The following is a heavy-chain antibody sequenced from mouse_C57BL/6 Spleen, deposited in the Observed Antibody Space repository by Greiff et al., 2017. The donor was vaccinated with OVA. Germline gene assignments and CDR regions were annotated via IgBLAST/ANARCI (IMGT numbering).Heavy chain of an antibody. CDR3: ARSGYAMDY. J-gene: IGHJ4*01. CDR1: GYTFTSYT. Sequence: LVESGAELARPGASVKMSCKASGYTFTSYTMHWVKQRPGQGLEWIGYINPSSGYTKYNQKFKDKATLTADKSSSTAYMQLSSLTSEDSAVYYCARSGYAMDYWGQGTSVTVSS. V-gene: IGHV1-4*01. CDR2: INPSSGYT.